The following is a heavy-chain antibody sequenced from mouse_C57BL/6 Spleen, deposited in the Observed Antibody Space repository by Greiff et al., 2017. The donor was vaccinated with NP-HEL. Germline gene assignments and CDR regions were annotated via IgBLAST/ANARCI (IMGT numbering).Heavy chain of an antibody. Sequence: VQLQQSGAELVKPGASVKLSCKASGYTFTEYTIHWVKQRSGQGLEWIGWFYPGSGSIKYNEKFKDKATLTADKSSSTVYMELSRLTSEDSAVYFCVRYDYGSTLTGTTRAWFAYWGQGTLVTVAA. CDR3: VRYDYGSTLTGTTRAWFAY. CDR1: GYTFTEYT. CDR2: FYPGSGSI. V-gene: IGHV1-62-2*01. J-gene: IGHJ3*01. D-gene: IGHD1-1*01.